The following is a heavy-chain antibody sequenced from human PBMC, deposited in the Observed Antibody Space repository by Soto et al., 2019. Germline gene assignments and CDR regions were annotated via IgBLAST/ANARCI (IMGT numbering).Heavy chain of an antibody. D-gene: IGHD6-19*01. V-gene: IGHV1-18*01. CDR2: ISAGNGNT. J-gene: IGHJ4*02. CDR1: GYTFTSYG. CDR3: ARGIAVAPTEYYFDY. Sequence: ASVKVSCKASGYTFTSYGISWVRQAPGQGLEWMGWISAGNGNTKYSQKFQGRVTITRDTSASTAYMELSSLRSEDTAVYYCARGIAVAPTEYYFDYWGQGTLVTV.